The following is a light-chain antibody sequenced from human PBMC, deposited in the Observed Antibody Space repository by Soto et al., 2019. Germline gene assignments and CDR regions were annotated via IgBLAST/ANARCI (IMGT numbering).Light chain of an antibody. Sequence: IVMTQSPDSLAVSLCERATIKCTSSQRVLNSSNNKNYLAWYQQKPGQPPKLLIYWASTRESGVPARFSGIGSGTDFTPTITSLQAGDVAVYYCHQDYAAPPAFGPATKLEIK. CDR2: WAS. V-gene: IGKV4-1*01. CDR1: QRVLNSSNNKNY. CDR3: HQDYAAPPA. J-gene: IGKJ2*01.